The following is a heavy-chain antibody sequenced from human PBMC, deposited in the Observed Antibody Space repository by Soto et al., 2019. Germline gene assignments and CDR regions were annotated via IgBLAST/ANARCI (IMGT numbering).Heavy chain of an antibody. Sequence: QVQLVQSGAEVKKPGSSVKVSCKASGGTFSTSAINWVRQAPGQGLEWMGGIIPIFGTASYVQKFQGRVTITADKSTSTAYMEMSSLRSDDTAVYYCATGSSSGWPYFDYWGQGTLVTVSS. V-gene: IGHV1-69*06. D-gene: IGHD6-19*01. CDR1: GGTFSTSA. CDR3: ATGSSSGWPYFDY. CDR2: IIPIFGTA. J-gene: IGHJ4*02.